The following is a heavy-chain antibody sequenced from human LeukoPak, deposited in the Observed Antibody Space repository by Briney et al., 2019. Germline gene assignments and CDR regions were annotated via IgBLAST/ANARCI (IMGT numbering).Heavy chain of an antibody. D-gene: IGHD6-13*01. V-gene: IGHV3-23*01. CDR2: ISGSGDGS. CDR3: AKVAAGAYWYFDL. J-gene: IGHJ2*01. CDR1: GFTFSSYA. Sequence: GSLRLSCAASGFTFSSYAMSWVRQAPGKGLEWVSAISGSGDGSYYADSVKGRFTISRDNSKNTLYLRMNSLRAGDTAVYYCAKVAAGAYWYFDLWGRGTLVTVSS.